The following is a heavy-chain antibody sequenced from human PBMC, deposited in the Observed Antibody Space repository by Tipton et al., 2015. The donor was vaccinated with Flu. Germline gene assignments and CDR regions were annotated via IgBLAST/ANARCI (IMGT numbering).Heavy chain of an antibody. CDR2: INHSGST. CDR1: GGSFSGYY. D-gene: IGHD4-17*01. V-gene: IGHV4-34*01. J-gene: IGHJ6*02. Sequence: LRLSCAVYGGSFSGYYWSWIRQPPGKGLEWIGEINHSGSTNYNSSLKSRVTISVDTSKNQFSLKLSSVTAADTAVYYCARQGYGDYVWAYHYYYGMDVWGQGTTVTVSS. CDR3: ARQGYGDYVWAYHYYYGMDV.